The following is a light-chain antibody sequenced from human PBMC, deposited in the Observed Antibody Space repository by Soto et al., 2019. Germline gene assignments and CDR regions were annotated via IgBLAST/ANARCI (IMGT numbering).Light chain of an antibody. J-gene: IGLJ3*02. CDR1: SSDVGSYNL. V-gene: IGLV2-23*01. Sequence: SVLTQPASVSGSPGQSITISCTGTSSDVGSYNLVSWYQQHPGKAPKLMIYEGSKRPSGVSNRFSGSKPGNTASLTISGLQAEDEAYYYCCSYAGSSTWVFGGGTKVTVL. CDR3: CSYAGSSTWV. CDR2: EGS.